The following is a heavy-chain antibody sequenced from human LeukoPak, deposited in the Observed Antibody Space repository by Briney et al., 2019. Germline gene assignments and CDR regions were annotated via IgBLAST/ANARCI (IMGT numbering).Heavy chain of an antibody. V-gene: IGHV3-30*03. D-gene: IGHD6-19*01. J-gene: IGHJ3*02. Sequence: GGSLRLSCAASGFTFSSYGMHWVRQAPGKGLEWVAVISYDGSNKYYADSVKGRFTISRDNSKNTLYLQMNSLRAEDTAVYYCARDGGGAIPIAVAGTDAFDIWGQGTMVTVSS. CDR2: ISYDGSNK. CDR1: GFTFSSYG. CDR3: ARDGGGAIPIAVAGTDAFDI.